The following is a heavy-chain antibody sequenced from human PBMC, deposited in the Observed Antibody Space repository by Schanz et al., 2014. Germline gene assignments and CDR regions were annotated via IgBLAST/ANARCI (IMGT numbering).Heavy chain of an antibody. D-gene: IGHD1-1*01. CDR2: ISNGGSDE. Sequence: QERLVESGGGVVQPGRSLRLSCAASGFIFSNYGMHWVRQAPGGGLEWVAGISNGGSDEYYADSVKGRFTISRDNSKNTLFLQMNSLRPEDTAVYYCARGRVLESWGQGTLVTVSS. J-gene: IGHJ5*02. V-gene: IGHV3-30*03. CDR3: ARGRVLES. CDR1: GFIFSNYG.